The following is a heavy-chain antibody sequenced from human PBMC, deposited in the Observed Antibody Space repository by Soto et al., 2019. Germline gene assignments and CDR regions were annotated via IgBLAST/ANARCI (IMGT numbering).Heavy chain of an antibody. CDR1: GGSIRSLY. Sequence: SETLSLTCTVSGGSIRSLYWSWILQPPGKGLEWIGHIYPSGSTDYNPSLKSRVTISSDTSESQFSLKVHSVTPADTAVYYCARGDGYNSAFDIWGQGTMVTVSS. CDR3: ARGDGYNSAFDI. CDR2: IYPSGST. D-gene: IGHD5-12*01. J-gene: IGHJ3*02. V-gene: IGHV4-59*01.